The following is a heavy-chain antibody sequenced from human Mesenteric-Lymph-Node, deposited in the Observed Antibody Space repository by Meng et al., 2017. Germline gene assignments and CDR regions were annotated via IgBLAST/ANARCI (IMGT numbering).Heavy chain of an antibody. CDR3: ARGYLLPYGDKRGWGPDY. CDR1: GGTFSSYA. CDR2: ISAYNGNT. D-gene: IGHD4-17*01. V-gene: IGHV1-18*01. J-gene: IGHJ4*02. Sequence: ASVKVSCKASGGTFSSYAISWVRQAPGQGLEWMGWISAYNGNTNYAQKLQGRVTMTTDTSTSTAYMELRSLRSDDTAVYYCARGYLLPYGDKRGWGPDYWGQGTLVTVSS.